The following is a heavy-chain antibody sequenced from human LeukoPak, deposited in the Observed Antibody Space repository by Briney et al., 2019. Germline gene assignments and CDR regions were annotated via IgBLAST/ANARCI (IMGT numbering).Heavy chain of an antibody. V-gene: IGHV4-39*01. CDR2: IYYSGNT. CDR1: GGSTSSSNYY. D-gene: IGHD6-13*01. J-gene: IGHJ4*02. CDR3: ARNSIAGNDDC. Sequence: SETLSLTCTVSGGSTSSSNYYWGWIRQPPGKGLEWIGSIYYSGNTYYNPSLKSRVSISVDTSRNQFSLRLSSVTAADTARHYWARNSIAGNDDCWGQGTLVNVSS.